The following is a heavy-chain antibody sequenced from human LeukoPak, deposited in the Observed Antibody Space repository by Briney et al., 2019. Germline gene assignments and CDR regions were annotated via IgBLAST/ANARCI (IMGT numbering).Heavy chain of an antibody. CDR3: ARSPPITKNSDGSTTGMFDY. D-gene: IGHD5-24*01. V-gene: IGHV3-66*01. CDR1: GFTVSGNY. Sequence: PGGSLRLSCAASGFTVSGNYMSWVRQAPGKGLEWVSVILSPGGTYYADSVKGRSTISRDNSKNTLYLQMHPLRAEDTAVYYCARSPPITKNSDGSTTGMFDYWGQGILVTVSA. CDR2: ILSPGGT. J-gene: IGHJ4*02.